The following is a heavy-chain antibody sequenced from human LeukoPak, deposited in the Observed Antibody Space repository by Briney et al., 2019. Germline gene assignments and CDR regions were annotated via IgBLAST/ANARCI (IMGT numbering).Heavy chain of an antibody. CDR1: GGSFSGYY. V-gene: IGHV4-34*01. CDR3: ARNGRGYCSSTSCYGRIGAFDI. Sequence: SETLSLTCAVYGGSFSGYYWSWIRQPPGKGLEWIGGINHSGSTNYNPSLKSRVTISVDTSKNQFSLKLSSVTAADTAVYYCARNGRGYCSSTSCYGRIGAFDIWGQGTMVTVSS. D-gene: IGHD2-2*01. CDR2: INHSGST. J-gene: IGHJ3*02.